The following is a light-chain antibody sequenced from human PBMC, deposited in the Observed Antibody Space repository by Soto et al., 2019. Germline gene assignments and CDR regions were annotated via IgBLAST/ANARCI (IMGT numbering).Light chain of an antibody. CDR1: QSISNN. CDR3: QQYNNWWT. J-gene: IGKJ1*01. V-gene: IGKV3-15*01. CDR2: GAS. Sequence: EIVMTQSPATLSVSPGERATLSCRASQSISNNLAWYHQRPGQAPRLLIYGASTRATGIPARFSGSGSGTEFTLTISSLQSEDFAVYYCQQYNNWWTFGQGSRVEIK.